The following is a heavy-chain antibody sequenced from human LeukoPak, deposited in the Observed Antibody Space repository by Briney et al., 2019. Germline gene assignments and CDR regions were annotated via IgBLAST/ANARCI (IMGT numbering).Heavy chain of an antibody. CDR2: ISSSSSYI. CDR1: GFTFSSYS. J-gene: IGHJ4*02. Sequence: PGGSLRLSCAASGFTFSSYSMNWVRQAPGKGLEWVSSISSSSSYIYYADSVKGRFTISRDNAKNSLYLQMNSLRAEDTAVYYCAKLAYSYGSFDYWGQGTLVTVSS. D-gene: IGHD5-18*01. V-gene: IGHV3-21*04. CDR3: AKLAYSYGSFDY.